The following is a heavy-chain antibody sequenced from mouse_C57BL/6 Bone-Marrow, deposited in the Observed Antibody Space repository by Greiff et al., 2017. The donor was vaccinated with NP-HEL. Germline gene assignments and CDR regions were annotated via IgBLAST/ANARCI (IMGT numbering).Heavy chain of an antibody. CDR1: GYTFTDYN. D-gene: IGHD1-1*01. CDR2: INPNNGGT. Sequence: EVQLQESGPELVKPGASVKIPCKASGYTFTDYNMDWVKQSHGKSLEWIGDINPNNGGTIYNQKFKGKATLTVDKSSSTAYMELRSLTSEDTAVYYCARSPYCYGSRGGFAYWGQGTLVTVSA. J-gene: IGHJ3*01. CDR3: ARSPYCYGSRGGFAY. V-gene: IGHV1-18*01.